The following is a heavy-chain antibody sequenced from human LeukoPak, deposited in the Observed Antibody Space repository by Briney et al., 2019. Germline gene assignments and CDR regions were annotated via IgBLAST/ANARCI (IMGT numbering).Heavy chain of an antibody. Sequence: GEPLKISCKGSGYSFTSYLIGWVRQMPGKGLDGMGIIYPGDSDTRYSPAFQGQVTISTDKSIRNAYLQWSSLKASDAAMYYCERLHDYGDHMIDYWGQGTLVTVSS. CDR1: GYSFTSYL. J-gene: IGHJ4*02. D-gene: IGHD4-17*01. CDR3: ERLHDYGDHMIDY. CDR2: IYPGDSDT. V-gene: IGHV5-51*01.